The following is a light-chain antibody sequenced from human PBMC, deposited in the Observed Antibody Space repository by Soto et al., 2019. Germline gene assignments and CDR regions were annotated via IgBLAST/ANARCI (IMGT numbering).Light chain of an antibody. CDR2: KAS. CDR1: QTISSW. Sequence: DIQMTQSPSTLSGSVGDRVTITCRASQTISSWLAWYQQKPGKAPKLLIYKASTLKSGVPSRFSGSGSGPDFTLTISSLQPEDSATYYCLQHNSYPLTFGGGTKVDIK. CDR3: LQHNSYPLT. V-gene: IGKV1-5*03. J-gene: IGKJ4*01.